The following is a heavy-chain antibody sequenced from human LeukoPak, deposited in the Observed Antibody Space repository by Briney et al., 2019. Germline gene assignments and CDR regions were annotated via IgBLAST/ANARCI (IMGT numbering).Heavy chain of an antibody. CDR1: GGTFSSYA. V-gene: IGHV1-69*05. Sequence: SVKVSCKASGGTFSSYAVSWVRQAPGQGLEWMGRIIPIFGTANYAQKFQGRVTITTDESTSTAYMELSSLRSEDTAVYYCARVGSYCSGGSCRQYYFDYWGQGTLVTVSS. J-gene: IGHJ4*02. CDR3: ARVGSYCSGGSCRQYYFDY. CDR2: IIPIFGTA. D-gene: IGHD2-15*01.